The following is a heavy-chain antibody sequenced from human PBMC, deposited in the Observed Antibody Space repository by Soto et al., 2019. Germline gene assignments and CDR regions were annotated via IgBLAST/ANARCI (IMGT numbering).Heavy chain of an antibody. V-gene: IGHV1-18*01. CDR1: GYTFTGYG. J-gene: IGHJ4*02. CDR3: ARGGYYYDSSGYCSDY. D-gene: IGHD3-22*01. Sequence: QVQLVQSGAEVKKPGASVKVSCKASGYTFTGYGIGWVRQAPGQGLEWMGWISGYNANTNYLQKLQGRITMNTDTSTSAAYMELRILRSDDTAVYYCARGGYYYDSSGYCSDYWGQGTLVTVSS. CDR2: ISGYNANT.